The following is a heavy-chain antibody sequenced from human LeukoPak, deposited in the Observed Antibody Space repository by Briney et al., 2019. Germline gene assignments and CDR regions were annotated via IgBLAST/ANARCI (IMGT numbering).Heavy chain of an antibody. V-gene: IGHV1-69*06. D-gene: IGHD5-18*01. CDR1: GGTLSSYA. Sequence: SVKVSCKASGGTLSSYAISWVRQAPGQGLEWMGGVIPIFGTANYAQKFQGRVTITADKSTSTAYMELSSLRSEDTAVYYCARSRGYSYGDFDYWGQGTLVTVSS. CDR3: ARSRGYSYGDFDY. CDR2: VIPIFGTA. J-gene: IGHJ4*02.